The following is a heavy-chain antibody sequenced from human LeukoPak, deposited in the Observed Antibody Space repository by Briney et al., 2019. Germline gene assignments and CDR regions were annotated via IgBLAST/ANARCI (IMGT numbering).Heavy chain of an antibody. J-gene: IGHJ4*02. V-gene: IGHV3-74*01. CDR2: FDTDGSST. Sequence: GGSLRLSCAVSGFTLTSDKMHWVRQAPGKGLVWVSRFDTDGSSTTYADSVRGRFTISRDNAKNTLYLQMNSLRAEDTAVYYCARDGFVGAADYWGQGTLVTVSS. D-gene: IGHD6-13*01. CDR3: ARDGFVGAADY. CDR1: GFTLTSDK.